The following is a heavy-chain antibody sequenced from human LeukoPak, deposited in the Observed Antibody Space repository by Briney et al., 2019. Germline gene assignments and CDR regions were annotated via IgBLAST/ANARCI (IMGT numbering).Heavy chain of an antibody. CDR3: ARAALPLELATGY. CDR1: GGSISSSS. V-gene: IGHV3-21*01. CDR2: ISSSSSYI. Sequence: PSETLSLTCTVSGGSISSSSYYWGWIRQPPGKGLEWVSSISSSSSYIYYADSVKGRFTISRDNAKNSLYLQMNSLRAEDTAVYYCARAALPLELATGYWGQGTLVTVSS. D-gene: IGHD1-26*01. J-gene: IGHJ4*02.